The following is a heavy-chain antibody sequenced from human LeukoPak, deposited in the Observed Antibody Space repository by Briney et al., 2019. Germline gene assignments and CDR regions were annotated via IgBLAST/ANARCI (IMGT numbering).Heavy chain of an antibody. Sequence: GSVKVSCKASGYTFTGYYMHWVRQAPGQGLEWMGWINPNSGGTNYAQKFQGRVTMTRDTSISTAYMELSRLRSDDTAVYYCARDLSPYGKMGVFDYWGQGTLVTVSS. CDR2: INPNSGGT. V-gene: IGHV1-2*02. J-gene: IGHJ4*02. D-gene: IGHD3-16*01. CDR1: GYTFTGYY. CDR3: ARDLSPYGKMGVFDY.